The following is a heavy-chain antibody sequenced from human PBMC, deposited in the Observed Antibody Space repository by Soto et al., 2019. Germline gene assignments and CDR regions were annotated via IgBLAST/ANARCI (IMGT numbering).Heavy chain of an antibody. CDR1: GFTFSSYA. J-gene: IGHJ4*02. Sequence: EVQLVESGGGLVQPGGSLRLSCAASGFTFSSYAMHWVRQAPGKGLEYVSAISSNGGSTYYANSVKGRFTISRDNSKNTLYLQMGSLRAEDMAVYYCARGGYYDFWSGYYNWGQGTLVTVSS. CDR2: ISSNGGST. CDR3: ARGGYYDFWSGYYN. D-gene: IGHD3-3*01. V-gene: IGHV3-64*01.